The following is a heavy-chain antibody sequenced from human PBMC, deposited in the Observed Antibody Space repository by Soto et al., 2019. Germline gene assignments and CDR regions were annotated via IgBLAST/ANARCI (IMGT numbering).Heavy chain of an antibody. CDR1: GGSFSGYY. J-gene: IGHJ6*03. D-gene: IGHD6-19*01. CDR3: ARGPVAGTGSNYYYMDV. V-gene: IGHV4-34*01. CDR2: INHSGST. Sequence: SETLSLTCAVYGGSFSGYYWSWIRQPPGKGLEWIGEINHSGSTNYNPSLKSRVTISVDTSKNQFSLKLSSVTAADTAVYYCARGPVAGTGSNYYYMDVRGKGTTVTVSS.